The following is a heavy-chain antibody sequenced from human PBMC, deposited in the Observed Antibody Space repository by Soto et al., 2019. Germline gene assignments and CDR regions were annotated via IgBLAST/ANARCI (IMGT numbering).Heavy chain of an antibody. CDR2: IYYSGST. V-gene: IGHV4-39*01. CDR3: AWSFWSGSPYYSYYGMDV. J-gene: IGHJ6*02. Sequence: PSETLSLTCTVSGGSISSSSYYWGWIRQPPGKGLEWIGSIYYSGSTYYNPSLKSRVTISVDTSKNQFSLKLSSVTAADTAVYYCAWSFWSGSPYYSYYGMDVWGQGTTVTVSS. CDR1: GGSISSSSYY. D-gene: IGHD3-3*01.